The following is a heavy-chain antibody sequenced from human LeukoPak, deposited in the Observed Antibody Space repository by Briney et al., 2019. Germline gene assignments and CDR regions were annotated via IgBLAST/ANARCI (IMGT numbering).Heavy chain of an antibody. CDR2: IYTSGST. D-gene: IGHD4-23*01. CDR1: GGSISSGSYY. J-gene: IGHJ6*03. CDR3: ARADPAVVSDYYYMDV. V-gene: IGHV4-61*02. Sequence: PSETLSLTCTVSGGSISSGSYYWSWIRQPAGKGLEWIGRIYTSGSTNYNPSLKSRVTISVDTSKNQFSLKLSSVTAADTAVYYCARADPAVVSDYYYMDVWGKGTTVTISS.